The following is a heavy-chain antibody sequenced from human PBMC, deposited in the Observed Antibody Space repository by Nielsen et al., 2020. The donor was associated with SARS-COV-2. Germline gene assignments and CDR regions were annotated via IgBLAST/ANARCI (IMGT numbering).Heavy chain of an antibody. CDR1: GGSISSYY. D-gene: IGHD4-17*01. V-gene: IGHV4-59*12. J-gene: IGHJ4*02. CDR3: ARDGGETTSLDY. CDR2: IYYSGST. Sequence: SETLSLTCTVSGGSISSYYWSWIRQPPGKGLEWIGYIYYSGSTNYNPSLKSRVTISVDTSKNQFSLKLSSVTAADTAVYYCARDGGETTSLDYWGQGTLVTVSS.